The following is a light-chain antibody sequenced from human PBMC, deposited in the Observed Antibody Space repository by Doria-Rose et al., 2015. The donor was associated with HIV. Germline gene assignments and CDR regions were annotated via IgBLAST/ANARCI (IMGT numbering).Light chain of an antibody. CDR2: DDD. CDR3: QVSDSGREWGV. CDR1: NIGSRH. J-gene: IGLJ1*01. Sequence: VVTQPPSVSVAPGQTARITCGGNNIGSRHVHWYQQRPGQAPVLVVYDDDARPSGISGRFSGSNSGNTATLTISWVEAGDEADSCCQVSDSGREWGVFGSGTKVTVL. V-gene: IGLV3-21*02.